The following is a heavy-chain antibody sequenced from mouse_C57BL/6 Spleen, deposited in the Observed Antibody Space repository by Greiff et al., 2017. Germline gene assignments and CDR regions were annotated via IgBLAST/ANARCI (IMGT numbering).Heavy chain of an antibody. J-gene: IGHJ2*01. CDR2: IDPETGGT. Sequence: QVQLQQSGAELVRPGASVTLSCKASGYPFTDYEMHWVKQTPVPGLEWIGAIDPETGGTAYNQKFKGKAILTADKSSSTAYMELRSLTSEDSAVYYCTRWVTTTLDYWGQGTTLTVSS. V-gene: IGHV1-15*01. CDR1: GYPFTDYE. D-gene: IGHD2-2*01. CDR3: TRWVTTTLDY.